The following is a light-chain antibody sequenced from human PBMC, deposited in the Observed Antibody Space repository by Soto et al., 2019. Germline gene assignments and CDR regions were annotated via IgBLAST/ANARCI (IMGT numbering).Light chain of an antibody. CDR1: QGISNY. J-gene: IGKJ3*01. V-gene: IGKV1-27*01. Sequence: DIQMTQSPSSLSASVGDRVTITCRASQGISNYLAWYQQKPGKVPKLLIFAASTLQSGVPSHFSGSGSGTYFTLTINSLQPEDVATYFCQNYDRAPFTFGPGTKVHI. CDR2: AAS. CDR3: QNYDRAPFT.